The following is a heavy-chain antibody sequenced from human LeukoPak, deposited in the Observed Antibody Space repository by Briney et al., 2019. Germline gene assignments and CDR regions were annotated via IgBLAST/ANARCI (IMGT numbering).Heavy chain of an antibody. Sequence: SQTLSLTCTVSGGSISRGYYYWSWTRQPPGKGLEWIGYIYYSGSTYYNPSLKSRVTISVDTSKNQFSLKLSSVTAADTAVYYWAREGSMTTVTYFDYWGQGTLVTVSS. CDR1: GGSISRGYYY. V-gene: IGHV4-30-4*01. CDR3: AREGSMTTVTYFDY. CDR2: IYYSGST. D-gene: IGHD4-17*01. J-gene: IGHJ4*02.